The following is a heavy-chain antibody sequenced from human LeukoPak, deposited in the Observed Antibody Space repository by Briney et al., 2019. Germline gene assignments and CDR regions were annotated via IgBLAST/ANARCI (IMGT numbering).Heavy chain of an antibody. CDR1: GGSISSYY. Sequence: SETLSLTCTVSGGSISSYYWSWIRQPPGKGLEWIGYIYYSGSTNYNPSLKSRVTISVDTSKNQFSLKLSSVTAADTAVYYCARDNLGDFDYWGQGTLVTVSS. J-gene: IGHJ4*02. CDR3: ARDNLGDFDY. V-gene: IGHV4-59*01. D-gene: IGHD4-17*01. CDR2: IYYSGST.